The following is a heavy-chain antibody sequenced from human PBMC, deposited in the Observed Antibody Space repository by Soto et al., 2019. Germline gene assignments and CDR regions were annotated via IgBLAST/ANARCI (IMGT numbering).Heavy chain of an antibody. Sequence: GGSLRLSCAASGFTFSSYSMTWVRQAPGKGLEWVANIKQDGSEKYYVDSVKGRFTISRDNAKNSLYLQMNSLRAEDTAVYYCARRRGAGGLDVWGQGTTVTVSS. CDR2: IKQDGSEK. CDR1: GFTFSSYS. V-gene: IGHV3-7*04. J-gene: IGHJ6*02. D-gene: IGHD3-10*01. CDR3: ARRRGAGGLDV.